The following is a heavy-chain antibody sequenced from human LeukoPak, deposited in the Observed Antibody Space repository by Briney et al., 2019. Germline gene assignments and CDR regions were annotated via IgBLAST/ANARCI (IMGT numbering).Heavy chain of an antibody. V-gene: IGHV3-7*01. D-gene: IGHD6-13*01. Sequence: GGSLRLSCAASGFTFSSYWMSWVRQAPGKGLEWVANIKQDGSGKYYVDSVKGRFTISRDNAKNSLYLQMNSLRAEDTAVYYCARIPEYSSSWFFDYWGQGTLVTVSS. CDR1: GFTFSSYW. J-gene: IGHJ4*02. CDR3: ARIPEYSSSWFFDY. CDR2: IKQDGSGK.